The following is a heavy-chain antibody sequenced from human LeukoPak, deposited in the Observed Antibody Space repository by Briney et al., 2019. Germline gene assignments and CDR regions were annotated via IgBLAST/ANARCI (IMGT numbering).Heavy chain of an antibody. Sequence: SETLSLTCTVSGGSISSSSYYWGWIRQPPGKGLEWIGSIYYSGSTYYNPSLKSRVTISVDTSKNQFSLKLCSVTAADTAVYYCATWGVAMNYFDYWSQGTLVTVSS. CDR2: IYYSGST. CDR3: ATWGVAMNYFDY. CDR1: GGSISSSSYY. D-gene: IGHD3-3*01. J-gene: IGHJ4*02. V-gene: IGHV4-39*01.